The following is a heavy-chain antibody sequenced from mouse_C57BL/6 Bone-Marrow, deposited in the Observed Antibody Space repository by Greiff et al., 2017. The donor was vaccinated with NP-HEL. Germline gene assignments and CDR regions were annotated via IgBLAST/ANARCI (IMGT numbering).Heavy chain of an antibody. Sequence: VQLKQSGAELVKPGASVKLSCTASGFNIKDYYMHWVKQRTEQGLEWIGRIDPEDGETKYAAKFQGKATITADTSSNTAYLQLSSLTSEDTAVYYCARDYGSFYYYAMDYWCQGTSVTVSS. V-gene: IGHV14-2*01. D-gene: IGHD1-1*01. J-gene: IGHJ4*01. CDR1: GFNIKDYY. CDR2: IDPEDGET. CDR3: ARDYGSFYYYAMDY.